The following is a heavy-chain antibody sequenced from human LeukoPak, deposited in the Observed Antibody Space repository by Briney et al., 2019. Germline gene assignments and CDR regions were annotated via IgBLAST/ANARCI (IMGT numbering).Heavy chain of an antibody. Sequence: SETLSLTCAVYGGSFSGYYWSWIRQPPGKGLEWIGEVHLSGRTNYNPPLESRVTMSVDMSENHISLKLTSVTAADTAVYYCAREGGPYRPLDYSGQGTLVTVSS. CDR1: GGSFSGYY. J-gene: IGHJ4*02. CDR3: AREGGPYRPLDY. CDR2: VHLSGRT. V-gene: IGHV4-34*01.